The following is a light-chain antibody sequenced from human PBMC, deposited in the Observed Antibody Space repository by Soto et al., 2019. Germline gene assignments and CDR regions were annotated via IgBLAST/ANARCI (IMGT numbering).Light chain of an antibody. CDR2: YVS. CDR1: SSDV. Sequence: QSALTQPRSVSGSPGQSVTISCTGTSSDVVSWYQQHPGKAPKLIIYYVSQRPSGVPDCFSGSKSGNTASLTISGLQAEDEADYYCCSSAGGFTWVFGGGTKLTVL. CDR3: CSSAGGFTWV. V-gene: IGLV2-11*01. J-gene: IGLJ3*02.